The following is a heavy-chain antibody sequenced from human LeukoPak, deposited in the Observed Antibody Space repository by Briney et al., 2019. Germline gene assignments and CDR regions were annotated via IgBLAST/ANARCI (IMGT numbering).Heavy chain of an antibody. CDR2: INPNSGAT. CDR1: GYSFTGYY. CDR3: ARDGAGSGYFDY. Sequence: ASVKVSCKTSGYSFTGYYINWVRQAPGQGPEWMGWINPNSGATKYAQKFEGRVTMTRDTSISTALMELSSLTSDDTAIYYCARDGAGSGYFDYWGQGTLVTVSS. J-gene: IGHJ4*02. D-gene: IGHD3-10*01. V-gene: IGHV1-2*02.